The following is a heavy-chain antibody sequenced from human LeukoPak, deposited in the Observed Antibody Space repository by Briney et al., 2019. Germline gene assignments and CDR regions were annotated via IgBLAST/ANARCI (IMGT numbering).Heavy chain of an antibody. CDR1: GFTVSSNY. V-gene: IGHV3-53*01. CDR2: IYSGGST. D-gene: IGHD5-24*01. J-gene: IGHJ6*02. CDR3: ASGSKDDYYYGMDV. Sequence: GGSLRLSCAASGFTVSSNYMTWVRQAPGKGLEWVSVIYSGGSTNYADSVKGRLTISRDKSKKTVYVQMSRLRTEDTAVYYCASGSKDDYYYGMDVWGQGTTVTVSS.